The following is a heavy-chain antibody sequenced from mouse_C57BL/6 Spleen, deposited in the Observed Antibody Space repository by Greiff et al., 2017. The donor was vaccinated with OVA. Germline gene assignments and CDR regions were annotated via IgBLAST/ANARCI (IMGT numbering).Heavy chain of an antibody. J-gene: IGHJ2*01. CDR1: GYTFTSYW. V-gene: IGHV1-55*01. Sequence: QVQLQQSGAELVKPGASVKMSCKASGYTFTSYWITWVKQRPGQGLEWIGDIYPGSGSTNYNEKFKSKATLTVDTSSSTAYMQLSSLTSEDSAVYYCARSYYGSSNYFDYWGQGTTLTVSS. D-gene: IGHD1-1*01. CDR3: ARSYYGSSNYFDY. CDR2: IYPGSGST.